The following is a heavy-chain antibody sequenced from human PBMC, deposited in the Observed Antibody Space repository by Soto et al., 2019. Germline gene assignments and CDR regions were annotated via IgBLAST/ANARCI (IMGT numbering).Heavy chain of an antibody. V-gene: IGHV3-53*02. D-gene: IGHD1-26*01. CDR2: IYTDGRT. Sequence: EVQLVETGGGLIQPGGSLRPSWAASGFTASSSYMTGVGQAPGKGLEWLSFIYTDGRTYYADSVKGRFTISRDDSKNTVYLQMTSLRAEDTAVYYCARDPPTTWDYGLDVWGQGTTVTVSS. CDR3: ARDPPTTWDYGLDV. J-gene: IGHJ6*02. CDR1: GFTASSSY.